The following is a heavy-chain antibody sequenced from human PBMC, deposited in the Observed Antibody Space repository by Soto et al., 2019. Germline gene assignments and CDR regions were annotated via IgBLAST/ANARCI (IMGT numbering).Heavy chain of an antibody. V-gene: IGHV3-13*05. CDR2: IGSADDP. CDR1: GFGFSTYD. J-gene: IGHJ6*02. Sequence: GSLRLSCVASGFGFSTYDMHWVRQVSGKGLEWVSAIGSADDPYYLGSVKGRFTISRENAKNSLYLQMNSLRAGDTAVYYCARAYSGRLPRRADYYYAMDVWGLGTTVTVSS. CDR3: ARAYSGRLPRRADYYYAMDV. D-gene: IGHD2-15*01.